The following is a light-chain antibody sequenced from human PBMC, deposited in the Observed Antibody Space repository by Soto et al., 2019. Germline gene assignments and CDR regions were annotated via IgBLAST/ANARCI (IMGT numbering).Light chain of an antibody. J-gene: IGKJ1*01. CDR1: QSLLHSNGYNF. Sequence: EIVMTQSPLSLPVTPGEPASISCRSSQSLLHSNGYNFLDWYLQKPGQSPQLLIYLNSIRASGVPDRFSGSGSGTDFTLKISRVEAEDVGVYSCMQNFQAPWTLGQGTKV. CDR2: LNS. CDR3: MQNFQAPWT. V-gene: IGKV2-28*01.